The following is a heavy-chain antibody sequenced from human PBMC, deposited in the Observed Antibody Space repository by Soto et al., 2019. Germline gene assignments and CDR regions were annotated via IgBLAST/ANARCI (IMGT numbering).Heavy chain of an antibody. V-gene: IGHV4-39*01. CDR2: LYYTWTT. J-gene: IGHJ5*02. D-gene: IGHD2-2*01. Sequence: SATLSLTCSVSGGSIGSSSYYFGWIRQPPGKGLEWIGSLYYTWTTNYNSSLKSRGTISADKSQNQFSLRLSSVTAADTAVYYCGAYCTRTHCYDGFDPWGQGTLVTVS. CDR3: GAYCTRTHCYDGFDP. CDR1: GGSIGSSSYY.